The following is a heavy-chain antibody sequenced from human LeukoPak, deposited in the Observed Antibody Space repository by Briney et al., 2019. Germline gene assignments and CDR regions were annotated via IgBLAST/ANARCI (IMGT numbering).Heavy chain of an antibody. CDR3: ARESSGWSGFFWFDP. CDR1: GFTFSSYG. D-gene: IGHD6-19*01. CDR2: IWYDGSNK. Sequence: PGGSPRLSCAASGFTFSSYGMHWVRQAPGKGLEWVTVIWYDGSNKYYADSVKGRFTISRDNSKNTLYLQMNSLRAEDTAVYYCARESSGWSGFFWFDPWGQGTLVTVSS. V-gene: IGHV3-33*01. J-gene: IGHJ5*02.